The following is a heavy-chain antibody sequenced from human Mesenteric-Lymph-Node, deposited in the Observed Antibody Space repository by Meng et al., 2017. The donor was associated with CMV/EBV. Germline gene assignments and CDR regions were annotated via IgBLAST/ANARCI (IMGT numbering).Heavy chain of an antibody. CDR3: ARSQGDWGGLPYFDY. Sequence: SGFTVSSNYMAWVREAPGKGLGWVSRMNGDGSSTSYADAVKGRFTISRDNAKNTLYLQMNSLRAEDTAVYYCARSQGDWGGLPYFDYWGQGTLVTVSS. V-gene: IGHV3-74*01. D-gene: IGHD7-27*01. CDR2: MNGDGSST. J-gene: IGHJ4*02. CDR1: GFTVSSNY.